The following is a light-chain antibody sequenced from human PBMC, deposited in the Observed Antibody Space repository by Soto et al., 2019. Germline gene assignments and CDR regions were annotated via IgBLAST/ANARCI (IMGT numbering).Light chain of an antibody. CDR1: QTINNW. CDR3: QQYYSYWT. Sequence: DIQMTQSPSNLYAYVGDRDTITCRASQTINNWLAWYQQKPGKAPKLLIYDASSLEGGVPSRFSGSGFGTEFTLTLSSLQPDDFATYYCQQYYSYWTFGQGTKVDIK. J-gene: IGKJ1*01. CDR2: DAS. V-gene: IGKV1-5*01.